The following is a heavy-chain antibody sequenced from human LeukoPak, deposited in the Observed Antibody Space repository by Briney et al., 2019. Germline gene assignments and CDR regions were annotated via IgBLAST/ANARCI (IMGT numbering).Heavy chain of an antibody. D-gene: IGHD4-23*01. V-gene: IGHV4-39*07. CDR3: ARATTVVTPRAFDI. J-gene: IGHJ3*02. CDR1: GDSISSTNYY. CDR2: IYHSGST. Sequence: SETLSLTCTVSGDSISSTNYYWGWIRQPPGKGLEWIGSIYHSGSTNYNPSLKSRVTTSVDKSKNQFSLKLSSVTAADTAVYYCARATTVVTPRAFDIWGQGTMVTVSS.